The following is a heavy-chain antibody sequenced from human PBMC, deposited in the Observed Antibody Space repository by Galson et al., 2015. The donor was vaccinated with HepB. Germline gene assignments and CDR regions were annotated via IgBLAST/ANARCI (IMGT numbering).Heavy chain of an antibody. CDR3: AREFPVLYYFDY. CDR1: GFTFSSYT. V-gene: IGHV3-48*01. Sequence: SLRLSCAASGFTFSSYTMNWVRQAPGKGLEWISYITSTGSSIYYADSVKGRSTVSRDNAKNSLFLQMNSLRAEDTAVYYCAREFPVLYYFDYWGQGSLVTVSS. J-gene: IGHJ4*02. CDR2: ITSTGSSI.